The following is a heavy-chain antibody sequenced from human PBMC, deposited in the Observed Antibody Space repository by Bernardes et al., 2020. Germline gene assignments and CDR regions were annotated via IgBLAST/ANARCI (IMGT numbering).Heavy chain of an antibody. CDR2: ISAYNGNT. D-gene: IGHD2-2*01. CDR1: GYTFTSYG. Sequence: ASVKVSCKASGYTFTSYGISWVRQAPGQGLEWMGWISAYNGNTNYAQKLQGRVTMTTDTSTSTAYMELRSLRSDDTAVYYCARESPASAKYCSSTSCYVYYYYYGMDVWGQGTTVTGSS. V-gene: IGHV1-18*01. J-gene: IGHJ6*02. CDR3: ARESPASAKYCSSTSCYVYYYYYGMDV.